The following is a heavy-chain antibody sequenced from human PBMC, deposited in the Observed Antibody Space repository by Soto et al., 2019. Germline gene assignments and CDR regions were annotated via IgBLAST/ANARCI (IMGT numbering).Heavy chain of an antibody. D-gene: IGHD3-10*02. CDR1: GFTFSSYS. CDR2: ISSSSSTI. J-gene: IGHJ5*02. Sequence: GGSLRLSCAASGFTFSSYSMNWVRQAPGKGLEWVSYISSSSSTIYYADSVKGRFTISRDNAKNSLYLQMNSLRAEDTAVYYCLYYLCSGGRYLDLFEPWGQGTLVTVSS. CDR3: LYYLCSGGRYLDLFEP. V-gene: IGHV3-48*01.